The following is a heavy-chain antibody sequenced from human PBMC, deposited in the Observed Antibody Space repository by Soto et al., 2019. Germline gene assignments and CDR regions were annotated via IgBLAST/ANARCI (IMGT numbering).Heavy chain of an antibody. CDR1: GDTISTGGYT. CDR3: ARASTRSLGGGFASMPSYYYGSGSYSPFVDY. CDR2: TYHSGNP. J-gene: IGHJ4*02. Sequence: PSETLSLTCDVSGDTISTGGYTWAWIRQPPGKALEWIGHTYHSGNPYYNPSLKSRVIISVDRSKNQFSLKVRSVTAADTAVYYCARASTRSLGGGFASMPSYYYGSGSYSPFVDYWGQGTLVTVSS. D-gene: IGHD3-10*01. V-gene: IGHV4-30-2*01.